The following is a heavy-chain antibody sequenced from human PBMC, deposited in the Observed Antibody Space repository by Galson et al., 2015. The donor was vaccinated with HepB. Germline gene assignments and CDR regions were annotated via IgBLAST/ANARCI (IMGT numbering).Heavy chain of an antibody. CDR2: IYPGDSDT. V-gene: IGHV5-51*03. D-gene: IGHD2-2*01. CDR3: ARRYCSTTSCYDDAFDI. Sequence: QSGAEVKKPGESLKISCKGSGYSFTNYWLGWVRQMPGQGPEWMGIIYPGDSDTRYSPSFQGQVTISADKSISTAYLQWSSLKASDTAMYYCARRYCSTTSCYDDAFDIWGQGTMVTVSS. J-gene: IGHJ3*02. CDR1: GYSFTNYW.